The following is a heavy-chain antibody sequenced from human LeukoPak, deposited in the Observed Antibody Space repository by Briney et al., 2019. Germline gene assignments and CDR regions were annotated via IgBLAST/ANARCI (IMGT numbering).Heavy chain of an antibody. V-gene: IGHV1-3*01. CDR1: GYTFSSYA. J-gene: IGHJ4*02. D-gene: IGHD5-24*01. CDR2: INAGTGQT. CDR3: ARAGVVEMATIGFDY. Sequence: ASVKVSCKASGYTFSSYAIHWVRQAPGQRLEWMGWINAGTGQTKYSQKFQRRVTITRDTSASTAYMELSGLRSEDTAVYSCARAGVVEMATIGFDYWGLGTLVTVSS.